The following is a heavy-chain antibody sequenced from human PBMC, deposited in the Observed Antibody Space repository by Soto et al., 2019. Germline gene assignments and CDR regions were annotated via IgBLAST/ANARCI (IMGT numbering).Heavy chain of an antibody. J-gene: IGHJ4*02. D-gene: IGHD2-15*01. V-gene: IGHV3-30*18. CDR2: ISYDGSNK. Sequence: PVGSLRLSCAASGFTFSSYGMHWVRQAPGKGLEWVAVISYDGSNKYYADSVKGRFTISRDNSKNTLYLQMNSLRAEDTAVYYCAKDPNPYCSGGSCYETDYWGQGTLVTVSS. CDR3: AKDPNPYCSGGSCYETDY. CDR1: GFTFSSYG.